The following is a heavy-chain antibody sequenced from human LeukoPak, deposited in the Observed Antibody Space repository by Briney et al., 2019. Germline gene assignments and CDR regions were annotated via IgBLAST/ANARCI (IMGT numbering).Heavy chain of an antibody. Sequence: GGSLRLSCAASGFTFRNYWMSWVRQAPGTGLEWVANIKQDGSDRNYVTSVKGRFTVSRDNSKNTLYLQMSSLRAEDTAMYYCARDGQNDSPYSMDVWGQGTTVTVSS. J-gene: IGHJ6*02. D-gene: IGHD3-16*01. CDR2: IKQDGSDR. CDR3: ARDGQNDSPYSMDV. CDR1: GFTFRNYW. V-gene: IGHV3-7*01.